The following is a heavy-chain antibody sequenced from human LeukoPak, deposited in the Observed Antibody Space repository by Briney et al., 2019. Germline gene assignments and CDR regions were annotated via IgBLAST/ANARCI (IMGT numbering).Heavy chain of an antibody. CDR2: IWYDGSNK. D-gene: IGHD3-10*01. CDR3: ARDSGEERSEWYLDL. V-gene: IGHV3-33*01. CDR1: GFTFNNYA. J-gene: IGHJ2*01. Sequence: GGSLRLSCVASGFTFNNYAMHWVRQAPGQGLEWVAVIWYDGSNKFYADSVKGRFTISRDNSKNTLYVQMHSLRAEDTAVYYCARDSGEERSEWYLDLWGRGTLVTVSS.